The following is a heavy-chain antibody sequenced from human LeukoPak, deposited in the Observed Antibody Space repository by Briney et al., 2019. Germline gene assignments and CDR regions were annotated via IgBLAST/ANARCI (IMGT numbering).Heavy chain of an antibody. CDR2: ISSDGNNI. J-gene: IGHJ4*02. D-gene: IGHD1-26*01. CDR1: GFTFSNYW. V-gene: IGHV3-74*01. Sequence: GGSLRLSCAASGFTFSNYWMHWVRQVPGKGLVWVSRISSDGNNIQYADSVKGRFTISRDNAKNKLYLQMNSLRVEDTAVYYCARIIVGATGIDYWGQGTLVTASS. CDR3: ARIIVGATGIDY.